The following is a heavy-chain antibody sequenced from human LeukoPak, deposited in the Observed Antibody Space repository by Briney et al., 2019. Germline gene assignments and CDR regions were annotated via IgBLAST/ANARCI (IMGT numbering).Heavy chain of an antibody. J-gene: IGHJ5*02. V-gene: IGHV4-59*01. D-gene: IGHD5-18*01. Sequence: SETLSLTCTVSGGSISSYYRSWIRQPPGKGLEWIGYIYYSGSTNYNPSLKSRVTISVDTSKNQFSLKLSSVTAADTAVYYCAGSSYSYGGGIWFDPWGQGTLVTVSS. CDR2: IYYSGST. CDR3: AGSSYSYGGGIWFDP. CDR1: GGSISSYY.